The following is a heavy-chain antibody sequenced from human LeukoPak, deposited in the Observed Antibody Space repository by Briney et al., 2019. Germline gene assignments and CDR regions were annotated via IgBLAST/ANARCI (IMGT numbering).Heavy chain of an antibody. CDR1: GFTFDDYA. V-gene: IGHV3-23*01. D-gene: IGHD1-14*01. CDR2: ISGRGGTT. J-gene: IGHJ4*02. CDR3: AKLHNLNCDY. Sequence: GGSLRLSCAASGFTFDDYAIHWVRPAPGKGLEWVSTISGRGGTTYYVDSVKGRFTISRDNSKNMFFLQMNNLRPEDTAVYYCAKLHNLNCDYWGLGTLVTVSS.